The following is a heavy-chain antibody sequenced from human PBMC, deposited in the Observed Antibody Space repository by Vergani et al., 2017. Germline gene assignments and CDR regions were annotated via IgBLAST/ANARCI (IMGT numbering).Heavy chain of an antibody. CDR3: ARLPYYYDFWSGYRAVAFDI. CDR1: GGTFSSYA. D-gene: IGHD3-3*01. V-gene: IGHV1-69*01. Sequence: QVQLVQSGAEVKKPGSSVKVSCKASGGTFSSYAISWVRQAPGQGLEWMGGIIPIFGTANYAQKFQGRVTITADESTSTAYMELSSLRSEDTAVYYCARLPYYYDFWSGYRAVAFDIWSQGTMVTVSS. J-gene: IGHJ3*02. CDR2: IIPIFGTA.